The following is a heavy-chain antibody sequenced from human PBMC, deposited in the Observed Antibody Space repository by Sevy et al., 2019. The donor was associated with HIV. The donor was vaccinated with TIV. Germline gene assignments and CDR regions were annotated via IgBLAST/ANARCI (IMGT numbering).Heavy chain of an antibody. CDR2: IRSKDYGGTT. V-gene: IGHV3-49*03. J-gene: IGHJ6*02. CDR1: GFTFGDFA. Sequence: GGSLRLSCTTSGFTFGDFAMSWFRQAPGKGLEWVGFIRSKDYGGTTEYAASVKGRFTISRDDSKNIAYMQMNSLKTEDTAVYFCTRDEGGGNILASYYYYDMDVWGQGTTVTVSS. CDR3: TRDEGGGNILASYYYYDMDV. D-gene: IGHD2-21*01.